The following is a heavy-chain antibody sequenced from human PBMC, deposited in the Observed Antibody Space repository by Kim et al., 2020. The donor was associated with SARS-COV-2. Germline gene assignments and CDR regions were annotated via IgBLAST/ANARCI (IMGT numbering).Heavy chain of an antibody. V-gene: IGHV3-48*03. J-gene: IGHJ4*02. Sequence: GGSLRLSCGASGFTVNNFAMSWVRQAPGKGLEWVAYIGSSGSTIKYADSVKGRFTISRDTAKNSLYLQMNRLRAEDTAVYYCAALYSGSYSAPDYWGQGTLVTVSS. CDR2: IGSSGSTI. D-gene: IGHD1-26*01. CDR1: GFTVNNFA. CDR3: AALYSGSYSAPDY.